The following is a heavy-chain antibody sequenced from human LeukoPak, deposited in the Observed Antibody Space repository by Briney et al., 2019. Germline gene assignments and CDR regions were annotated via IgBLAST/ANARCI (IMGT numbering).Heavy chain of an antibody. D-gene: IGHD2-8*01. CDR3: ARDCSNGVCEYGFDY. Sequence: GGSLSLSCVASGFTFSYYAMSWVRKAPGQGLEWFSSISSSSSYIYYAVSVKGRFTISSANAKNSLYLQMHSLRDADTAEYYCARDCSNGVCEYGFDYWGQGTLVTVSS. V-gene: IGHV3-21*01. CDR2: ISSSSSYI. CDR1: GFTFSYYA. J-gene: IGHJ4*02.